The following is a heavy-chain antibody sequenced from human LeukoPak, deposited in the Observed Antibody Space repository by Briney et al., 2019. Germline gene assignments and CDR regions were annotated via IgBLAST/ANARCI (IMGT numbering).Heavy chain of an antibody. CDR2: IYPGDSGT. V-gene: IGHV5-51*01. CDR1: GYSLTDYW. J-gene: IGHJ6*02. CDR3: ARPAAVAYYYHGLDI. D-gene: IGHD6-19*01. Sequence: GESLKISCKGSGYSLTDYWIGWVRQMPGKGLEWMGIIYPGDSGTRYSPSFQGQVTISADKSISTAYLQWSSLKASDTAIYYCARPAAVAYYYHGLDIWGRGTTVTVSS.